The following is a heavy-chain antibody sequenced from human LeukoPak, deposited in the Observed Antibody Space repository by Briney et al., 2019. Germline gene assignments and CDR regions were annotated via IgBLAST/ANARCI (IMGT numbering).Heavy chain of an antibody. D-gene: IGHD3-22*01. V-gene: IGHV4-39*01. Sequence: SETLSLTCTVSGGSISSSSYYWGWIRQPPGKGLEWIGSIYYSGSTYYNPSLKSRVTISVDTSKNQFSLKLSSVTAADTAVYYCARHRGYDGSARRAFDIWGQGTMVTVSS. CDR2: IYYSGST. J-gene: IGHJ3*02. CDR3: ARHRGYDGSARRAFDI. CDR1: GGSISSSSYY.